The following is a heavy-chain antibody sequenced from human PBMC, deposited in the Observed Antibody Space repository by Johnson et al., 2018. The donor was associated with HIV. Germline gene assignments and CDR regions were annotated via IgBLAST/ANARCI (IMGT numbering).Heavy chain of an antibody. CDR1: GFTFSSYA. CDR3: AREGGGTLLLGDEGAFDI. D-gene: IGHD3-10*01. V-gene: IGHV3-30*04. CDR2: ISYDGKNN. Sequence: QVQLVESGGDLVQPGGSLRLSCAASGFTFSSYAMHWVRQAPGKGLEWVAVISYDGKNNYYTGSVKGRLTSSRDNSKNTLYLQMNSLRDEDTAVYYCAREGGGTLLLGDEGAFDIWGQGTMVTVSS. J-gene: IGHJ3*02.